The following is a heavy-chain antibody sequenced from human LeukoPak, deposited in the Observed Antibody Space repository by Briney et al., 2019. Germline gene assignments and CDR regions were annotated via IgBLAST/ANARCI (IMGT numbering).Heavy chain of an antibody. J-gene: IGHJ4*02. Sequence: GESLKISCQIFGYSFPSLWVGWVRQRPGQGLEWMGTIYPGDSDTRYSPSFQGQVTISADKSISTAYLQWSSLKASDTAMYYCARSPTSLYVLGSPFDYWGQGTLVTVSS. V-gene: IGHV5-51*01. D-gene: IGHD3-16*01. CDR2: IYPGDSDT. CDR3: ARSPTSLYVLGSPFDY. CDR1: GYSFPSLW.